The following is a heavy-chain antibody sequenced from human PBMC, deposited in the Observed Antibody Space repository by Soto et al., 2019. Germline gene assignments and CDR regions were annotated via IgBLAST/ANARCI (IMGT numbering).Heavy chain of an antibody. CDR1: GGTFSSYA. V-gene: IGHV1-69*13. Sequence: ASVKVSCKASGGTFSSYAISWVRQAPGQGLEWMGGIIPIFGTANYAQKFQGRVTITADESTSTAYMELSSLRSEDTAVHYCARGYYDSSPTGYYYGMDVWGQGTTVTVS. CDR3: ARGYYDSSPTGYYYGMDV. CDR2: IIPIFGTA. J-gene: IGHJ6*02. D-gene: IGHD3-22*01.